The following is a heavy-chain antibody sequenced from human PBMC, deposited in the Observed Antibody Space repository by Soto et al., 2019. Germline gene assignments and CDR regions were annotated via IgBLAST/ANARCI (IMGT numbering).Heavy chain of an antibody. CDR1: GFTFSNYG. J-gene: IGHJ5*02. CDR2: IWPDGNNK. Sequence: QVQLVESGGGVVQPGRSLRLSCTAFGFTFSNYGIHWVRQAPGKGLEWVAVIWPDGNNKYYPDSEKGRFTISRDNSKNTLYLQMNSLRAEDTAVYYCARAGIVATTQLGWFDHWGQGTLVTVSS. CDR3: ARAGIVATTQLGWFDH. V-gene: IGHV3-33*01. D-gene: IGHD1-26*01.